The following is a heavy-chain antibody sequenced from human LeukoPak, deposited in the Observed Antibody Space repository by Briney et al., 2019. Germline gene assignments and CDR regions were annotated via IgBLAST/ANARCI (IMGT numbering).Heavy chain of an antibody. V-gene: IGHV1-69*05. J-gene: IGHJ5*02. D-gene: IGHD2-2*02. Sequence: GSSVKVSCTASGGTFSIYAISWVRQAPGQGLEWMGGIIPIFGTANYAQKFQGRVTITTDESTSTAYMELSSLRSEDTAVYYCARVGGDCSSTSCYTSAGNWFDPWGQGTLVTVSS. CDR1: GGTFSIYA. CDR3: ARVGGDCSSTSCYTSAGNWFDP. CDR2: IIPIFGTA.